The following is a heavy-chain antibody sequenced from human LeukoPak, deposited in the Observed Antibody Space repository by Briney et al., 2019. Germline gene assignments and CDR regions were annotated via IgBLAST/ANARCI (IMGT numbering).Heavy chain of an antibody. D-gene: IGHD2-15*01. J-gene: IGHJ4*02. CDR1: GVSISGYY. CDR2: IYTSGST. V-gene: IGHV4-4*07. Sequence: SETLSLTCTVSGVSISGYYWSWIRQPAGKGLEWIGRIYTSGSTNYNPSLKSRVTMSVDTSKNQFSLKLTSVTAADTAVYYCARGYCSGGSCYIFDYWGQGSLVTVSS. CDR3: ARGYCSGGSCYIFDY.